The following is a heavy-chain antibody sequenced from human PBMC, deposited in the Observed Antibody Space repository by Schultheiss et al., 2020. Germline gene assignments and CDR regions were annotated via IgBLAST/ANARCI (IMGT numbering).Heavy chain of an antibody. V-gene: IGHV4-59*08. J-gene: IGHJ4*02. CDR3: ARHADLITMVRGVKY. D-gene: IGHD3-10*01. CDR1: GGSISSYY. CDR2: IYHSGST. Sequence: SETLYLTCTVSGGSISSYYWGWIRQPPGKGLEWIGEIYHSGSTNYNPSLKSRVTISVDTSKNQFSLKLSSVTAADTAVYYCARHADLITMVRGVKYWGQGTLV.